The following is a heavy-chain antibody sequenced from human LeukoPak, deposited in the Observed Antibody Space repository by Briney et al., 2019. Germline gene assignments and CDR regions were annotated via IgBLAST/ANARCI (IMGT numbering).Heavy chain of an antibody. V-gene: IGHV3-33*01. CDR3: ARDKEAVAVYYFDY. CDR2: IWYDGSNK. J-gene: IGHJ4*02. D-gene: IGHD6-19*01. Sequence: GGSLRLSCAASGFTFSSYGMHWVRQAPGKGLEWEAVIWYDGSNKYYADSVKGRFTISRDNSKNTLYLQMNSLRAEDTAVYYCARDKEAVAVYYFDYWGQGTLVTVSS. CDR1: GFTFSSYG.